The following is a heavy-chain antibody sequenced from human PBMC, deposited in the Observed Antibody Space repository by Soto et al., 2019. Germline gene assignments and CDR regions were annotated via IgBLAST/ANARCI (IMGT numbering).Heavy chain of an antibody. V-gene: IGHV3-21*01. D-gene: IGHD6-19*01. CDR1: GFTFSIYS. Sequence: EVQLVESGGGLVKPGGSLRLSCAASGFTFSIYSMNWVRQAPGKGLEWVSSISSSSSYIYYADSVKGRFTISRDNAKNSLYLQMNSLRAEDTAVYYCARSSGWTRDAFDIWGQGTMVTVSS. J-gene: IGHJ3*02. CDR3: ARSSGWTRDAFDI. CDR2: ISSSSSYI.